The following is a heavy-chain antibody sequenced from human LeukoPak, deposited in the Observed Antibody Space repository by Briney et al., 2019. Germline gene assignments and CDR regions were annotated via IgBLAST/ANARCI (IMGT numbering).Heavy chain of an antibody. CDR2: ISGSGGST. J-gene: IGHJ4*02. CDR1: GFTFSNYA. D-gene: IGHD6-19*01. CDR3: AKAKGSGLKYYFDY. Sequence: GGSLRLSCAASGFTFSNYAITWVRQAPGKGLEWVSGISGSGGSTYYADSVKGRFTVSRDNSKNTLFLQMNSLRAEDTAVYYCAKAKGSGLKYYFDYWGQGTLVTVSS. V-gene: IGHV3-23*01.